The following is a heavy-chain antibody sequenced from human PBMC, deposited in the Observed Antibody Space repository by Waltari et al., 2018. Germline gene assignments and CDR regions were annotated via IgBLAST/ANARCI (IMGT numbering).Heavy chain of an antibody. J-gene: IGHJ6*03. CDR3: AKDLMDLMDYMDV. Sequence: QVQLVESGGGVVQPGRSLRLSCAASGFTFSSYGMHWVRQAPGKGLEWVAVISYDGSNKYYADSVKGRFTISRDNSKNTLYLQMNSLRAEDTAVYYCAKDLMDLMDYMDVWGKGTTVTISS. CDR1: GFTFSSYG. V-gene: IGHV3-30*18. CDR2: ISYDGSNK. D-gene: IGHD2-2*03.